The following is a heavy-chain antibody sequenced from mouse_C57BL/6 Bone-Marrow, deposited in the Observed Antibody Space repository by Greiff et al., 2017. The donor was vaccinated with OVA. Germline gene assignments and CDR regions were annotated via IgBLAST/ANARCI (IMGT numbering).Heavy chain of an antibody. CDR2: IDPSDSYT. J-gene: IGHJ3*01. Sequence: QVQLQQPGAELVRPGTSVKLSCKASGYTFTSYWMHWVKQRPGQGLEWIGVIDPSDSYTNYNQKFKGKATLTVDTSSSTAYMQLSSLTSEDSAVYYCARKGDAYWGQGTLVTVSA. V-gene: IGHV1-59*01. CDR1: GYTFTSYW. CDR3: ARKGDAY.